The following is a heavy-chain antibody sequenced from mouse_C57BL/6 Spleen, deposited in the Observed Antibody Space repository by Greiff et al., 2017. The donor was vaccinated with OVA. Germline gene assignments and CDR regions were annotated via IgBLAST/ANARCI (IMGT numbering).Heavy chain of an antibody. Sequence: EVMLVESGGGLVKPGGSLKLSCAASGFTFSSYAMSWVRQTPEKRLEWVATISDGGSYTYYPDNVKGRFTISRDNAKNNLYLQMSHLESEDTAMYYCARKSYDYDQGAWFAYWGKGTLVTVSA. CDR2: ISDGGSYT. D-gene: IGHD2-4*01. V-gene: IGHV5-4*03. J-gene: IGHJ3*01. CDR3: ARKSYDYDQGAWFAY. CDR1: GFTFSSYA.